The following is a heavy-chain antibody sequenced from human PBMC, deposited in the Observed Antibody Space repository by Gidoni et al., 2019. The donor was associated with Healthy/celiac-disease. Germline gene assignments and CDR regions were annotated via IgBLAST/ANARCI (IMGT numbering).Heavy chain of an antibody. CDR1: GGSISSYY. D-gene: IGHD1-1*01. J-gene: IGHJ4*02. Sequence: QVQLQESGPGLVKPSETLALTCTVPGGSISSYYGSWIRQPAGKGLEWIGRIYTSGSTNYNPSLTSRVTMSVDTSKNQFSLKLSSVTAADTAVYYCARDPPTGTSRWGQGTLVTVSS. V-gene: IGHV4-4*07. CDR2: IYTSGST. CDR3: ARDPPTGTSR.